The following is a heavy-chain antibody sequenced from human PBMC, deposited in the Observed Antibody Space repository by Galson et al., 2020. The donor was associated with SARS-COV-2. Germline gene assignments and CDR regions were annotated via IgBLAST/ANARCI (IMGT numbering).Heavy chain of an antibody. Sequence: SETLSLTCSVSGGSLSSSSYYWAWIRQPPGKGLEWNGSVYYSGRTYYNPSLKSRVTISVDTSKNQFSLKLSSVTAADTAMYYCARLNYYGSGSYYWFDSWGQGTLVTVSS. J-gene: IGHJ5*01. CDR2: VYYSGRT. CDR3: ARLNYYGSGSYYWFDS. CDR1: GGSLSSSSYY. V-gene: IGHV4-39*01. D-gene: IGHD3-10*01.